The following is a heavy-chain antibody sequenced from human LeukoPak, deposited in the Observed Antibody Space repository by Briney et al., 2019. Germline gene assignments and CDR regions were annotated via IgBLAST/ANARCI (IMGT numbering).Heavy chain of an antibody. V-gene: IGHV4-59*01. CDR3: ARSELLWFGGVNSGFDY. CDR1: GGSIGTYY. Sequence: SETLSLTCTVSGGSIGTYYWSWIRQPPGKGLEWIGYIYYSGSTNYNPSLRSRVTMSVDTSKNQFSLKLSSVTAADTAVYYCARSELLWFGGVNSGFDYWGQETLVTVSS. D-gene: IGHD3-10*01. CDR2: IYYSGST. J-gene: IGHJ4*02.